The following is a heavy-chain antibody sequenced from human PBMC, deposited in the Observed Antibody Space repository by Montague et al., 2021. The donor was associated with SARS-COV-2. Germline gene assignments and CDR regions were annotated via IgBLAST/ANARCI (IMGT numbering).Heavy chain of an antibody. Sequence: SETLSLTCSVSGGSMNSYYWSWLRQTPGKGLEWIGYIYYRGSTNYNPSLKSRVTMSVDRSKNQVSLELYSVTAADTALYYCVRAGGFHNRPPVWGQGALVIVSS. CDR3: VRAGGFHNRPPV. D-gene: IGHD4-23*01. CDR2: IYYRGST. V-gene: IGHV4-59*12. J-gene: IGHJ4*02. CDR1: GGSMNSYY.